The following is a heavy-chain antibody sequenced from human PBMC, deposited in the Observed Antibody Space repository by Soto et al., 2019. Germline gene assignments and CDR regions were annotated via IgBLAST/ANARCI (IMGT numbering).Heavy chain of an antibody. V-gene: IGHV3-23*01. CDR2: TTAGGDYT. J-gene: IGHJ4*02. Sequence: GGSLRLSCAASGFNFSNYVMSWVRQAPGKGQEWFSVTTAGGDYTYYAGSARGRFTISRDNSKNTLSLQMNSLRAEDTAVYYCAKGPSSGWYYFDYWGQGTLVTVSS. CDR1: GFNFSNYV. D-gene: IGHD6-19*01. CDR3: AKGPSSGWYYFDY.